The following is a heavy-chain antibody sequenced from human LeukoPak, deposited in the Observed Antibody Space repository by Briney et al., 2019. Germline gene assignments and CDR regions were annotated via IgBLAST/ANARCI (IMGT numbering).Heavy chain of an antibody. CDR1: GGSISNYY. Sequence: SETLSLTCTVSGGSISNYYWSWIRQPPGKGLEWIGYVYSSGTTNYNPSLKSRVTMSVDRSKNQFSLKLSSVTAADTAVYYCARDLSMDYWGQGTLVTVSS. V-gene: IGHV4-59*01. CDR3: ARDLSMDY. J-gene: IGHJ4*02. CDR2: VYSSGTT.